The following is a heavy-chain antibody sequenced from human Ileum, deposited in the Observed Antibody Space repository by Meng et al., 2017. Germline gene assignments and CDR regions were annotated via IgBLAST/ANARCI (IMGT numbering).Heavy chain of an antibody. CDR2: IDHSGGT. CDR3: ARRVGATPYAYNWLDP. J-gene: IGHJ5*02. D-gene: IGHD1-26*01. CDR1: GGSFSGYY. Sequence: QVVPEPWGTGLLTPLVTLSLTCCVYGGSFSGYYWSWIRQPPGKGLEWIGEIDHSGGTNYNPSLKNRVTISVDTSNNRFSLKLSSVKAADTALYFCARRVGATPYAYNWLDPWGQGTLVTVSS. V-gene: IGHV4-34*01.